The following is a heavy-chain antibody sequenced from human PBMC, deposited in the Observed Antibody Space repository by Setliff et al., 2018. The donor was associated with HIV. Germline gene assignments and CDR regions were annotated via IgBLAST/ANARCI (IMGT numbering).Heavy chain of an antibody. Sequence: SETLSLTCAVYGGSFSEYYWSWIRQSPGKGLEWIGEINHSGSTHYNPPLKSRATISVDTSKNQFSLRLNSVTAADTAVYYCARGGLQDYYDSSGYNDYYYYMDVWGKGTTVTVSS. CDR1: GGSFSEYY. D-gene: IGHD3-22*01. CDR2: INHSGST. V-gene: IGHV4-34*01. J-gene: IGHJ6*03. CDR3: ARGGLQDYYDSSGYNDYYYYMDV.